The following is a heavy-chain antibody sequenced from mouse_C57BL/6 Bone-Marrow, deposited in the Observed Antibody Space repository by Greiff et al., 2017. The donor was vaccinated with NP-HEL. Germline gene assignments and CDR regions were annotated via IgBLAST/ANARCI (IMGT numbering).Heavy chain of an antibody. D-gene: IGHD4-1*01. CDR3: TSTNWGVSDY. CDR1: GFTFSDAW. CDR2: IRNKANNHAT. J-gene: IGHJ2*01. Sequence: EVQRVESGGGLVQPGGFMKLSCAASGFTFSDAWMDWVRQSPEKGLEWVAEIRNKANNHATYYAESVKGRFTISRDDSKSSVYLQMNSLRAEDTGIYYCTSTNWGVSDYWGQGTTLTVSS. V-gene: IGHV6-6*01.